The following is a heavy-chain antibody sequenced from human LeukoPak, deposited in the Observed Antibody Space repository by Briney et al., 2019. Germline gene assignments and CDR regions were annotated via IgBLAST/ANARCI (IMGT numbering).Heavy chain of an antibody. CDR2: IYPGDSDT. V-gene: IGHV5-51*01. CDR1: GYSFTSYW. J-gene: IGHJ6*04. D-gene: IGHD7-27*01. Sequence: GESLKISCKGSGYSFTSYWIGWVRQMPGKGLEWMGIIYPGDSDTRYSPSFQGQVTISADKSVSTAYLQWSSLKASDTGMYYCARRPGLGTVGMDVWGKGTTVTVSS. CDR3: ARRPGLGTVGMDV.